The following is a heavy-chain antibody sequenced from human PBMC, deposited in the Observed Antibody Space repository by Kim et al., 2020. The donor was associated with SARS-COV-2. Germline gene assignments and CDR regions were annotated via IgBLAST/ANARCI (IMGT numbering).Heavy chain of an antibody. J-gene: IGHJ3*02. CDR1: GYSFTSYW. CDR3: ARRKVGGTDAFDI. V-gene: IGHV5-10-1*01. CDR2: IDPSDSYT. Sequence: GESLKISCKGSGYSFTSYWITWVRQMPGKGLEWMGRIDPSDSYTNYSPSFQGHGAISADKSISTAYLQWSSLKASDTAMYYCARRKVGGTDAFDIWGQGTMVTVSS. D-gene: IGHD1-26*01.